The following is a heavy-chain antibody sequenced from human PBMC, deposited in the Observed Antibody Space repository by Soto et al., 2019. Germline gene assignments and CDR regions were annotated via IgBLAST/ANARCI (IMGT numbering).Heavy chain of an antibody. CDR3: ARGRALYCSGGSCYWLDP. V-gene: IGHV4-39*02. J-gene: IGHJ5*02. D-gene: IGHD2-15*01. Sequence: PSETLSLTCSVSGGSISSTSYYWGWLRQPPGKGLEWIASIYYTGSTYYSPSLKSRVTISVDTSKNLFSLELNSVTAADTAVYYCARGRALYCSGGSCYWLDPWGQGTLVTVSS. CDR1: GGSISSTSYY. CDR2: IYYTGST.